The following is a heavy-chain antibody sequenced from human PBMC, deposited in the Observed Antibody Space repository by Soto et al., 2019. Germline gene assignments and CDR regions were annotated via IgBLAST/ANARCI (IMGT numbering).Heavy chain of an antibody. CDR1: GFTFRSYG. J-gene: IGHJ6*02. CDR2: IWYDGNEK. Sequence: ESGGGVVQPGRSLRLSCAASGFTFRSYGMHWVRQAPGKGLEWLAVIWYDGNEKYCADSVKGRFSISRDNSKNLLYLQMKSLRVDDTAVYYCARDRGHRYFYGMDVWGQGTTVTVSS. V-gene: IGHV3-33*01. D-gene: IGHD3-10*01. CDR3: ARDRGHRYFYGMDV.